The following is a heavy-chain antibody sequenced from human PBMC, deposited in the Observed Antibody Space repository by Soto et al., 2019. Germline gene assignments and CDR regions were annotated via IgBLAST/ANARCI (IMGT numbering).Heavy chain of an antibody. D-gene: IGHD6-13*01. CDR1: GGSISSYY. Sequence: SETLSLTCTVSGGSISSYYWSWIRQPPGKGLEWIGYIYYSGSTNYNPSLKSRVTISVDTSKNQFSLKLSSVTAADTAVYYCARVLYSSSWSPPYYYYGMDVWGQGTTVTVSS. CDR3: ARVLYSSSWSPPYYYYGMDV. J-gene: IGHJ6*02. V-gene: IGHV4-59*01. CDR2: IYYSGST.